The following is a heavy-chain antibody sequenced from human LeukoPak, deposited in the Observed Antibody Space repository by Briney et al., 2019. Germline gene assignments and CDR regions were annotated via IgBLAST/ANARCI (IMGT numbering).Heavy chain of an antibody. V-gene: IGHV4-34*09. CDR3: ARAVLLWFGELPRGYFDY. CDR2: VNHSGST. D-gene: IGHD3-10*01. J-gene: IGHJ4*02. CDR1: GVSFGGYF. Sequence: SETLSLTCSAYGVSFGGYFWSWIRQPPGEGLEWIGEVNHSGSTNYNPSLKSRVTISVDTSKNQFSLKLSSVTAADTAVYYCARAVLLWFGELPRGYFDYWGQGTLVTVSS.